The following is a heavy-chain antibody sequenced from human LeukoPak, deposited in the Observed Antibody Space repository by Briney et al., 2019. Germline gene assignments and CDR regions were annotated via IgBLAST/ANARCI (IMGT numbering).Heavy chain of an antibody. Sequence: PGGSLRLSCAASGFPFSSYGMHWVRQAPGKGLEWVSAISAGGDHKYYADSVKGRFTISRDNSKNTLYLQMNSLRAEDTAVYYCAKVSGSSYYMDVWGKGTTVTVSS. CDR2: ISAGGDHK. CDR1: GFPFSSYG. J-gene: IGHJ6*03. V-gene: IGHV3-23*01. CDR3: AKVSGSSYYMDV.